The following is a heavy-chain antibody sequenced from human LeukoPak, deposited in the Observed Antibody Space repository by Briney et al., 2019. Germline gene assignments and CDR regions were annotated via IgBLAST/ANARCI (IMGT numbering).Heavy chain of an antibody. CDR1: GGSISSYY. CDR3: ARAHYDFWSGSQNWFDP. CDR2: IYYSGST. D-gene: IGHD3-3*01. V-gene: IGHV4-59*01. Sequence: SETLSLTCTVSGGSISSYYWSWIRQPPGKGLEWIGYIYYSGSTNYNPSLKSRVTISVDTSKNQFSLKLSSVTAADTAVYYCARAHYDFWSGSQNWFDPWGQGTLVTVSS. J-gene: IGHJ5*02.